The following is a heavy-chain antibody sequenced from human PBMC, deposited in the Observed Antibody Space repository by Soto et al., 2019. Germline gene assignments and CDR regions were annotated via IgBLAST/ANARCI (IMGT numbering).Heavy chain of an antibody. CDR2: ISGSGGST. CDR1: GFTFSSYA. Sequence: GGSLRLSCAASGFTFSSYAMNWVRQAPGKGLEWVSSISGSGGSTSYADSVKGRFTISRDNSKNTLYLQMNSLRAEDTAVYYCARDSSPRYIAAAGMDVWGKGTTVTVSS. V-gene: IGHV3-23*01. D-gene: IGHD6-13*01. J-gene: IGHJ6*04. CDR3: ARDSSPRYIAAAGMDV.